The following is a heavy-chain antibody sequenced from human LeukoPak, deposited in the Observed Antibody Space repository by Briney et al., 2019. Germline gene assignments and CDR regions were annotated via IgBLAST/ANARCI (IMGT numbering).Heavy chain of an antibody. Sequence: GGSLRLSCAASGFPFRSYSVNWVRQAPGKGLEWVSYIRHTRSDISYADSVKGRFTMSRDNAKNSLYLQMNSLRHEDTGVYYCARAAYNSSPDYWGQGTLVTVSS. J-gene: IGHJ4*02. CDR1: GFPFRSYS. D-gene: IGHD6-13*01. V-gene: IGHV3-48*02. CDR3: ARAAYNSSPDY. CDR2: IRHTRSDI.